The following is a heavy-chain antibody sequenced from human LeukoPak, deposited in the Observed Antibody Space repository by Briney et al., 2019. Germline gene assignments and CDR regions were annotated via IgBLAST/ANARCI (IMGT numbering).Heavy chain of an antibody. D-gene: IGHD7-27*01. CDR1: GYTFTSYY. CDR2: MNPNSGNT. J-gene: IGHJ4*02. CDR3: ARDMGTSGAYFDY. V-gene: IGHV1-46*01. Sequence: ASVKVSCKASGYTFTSYYMHWVRQATGQGLEWMGWMNPNSGNTSYAQKFQGRVTMTRDTSTSTVYMELSSLRSEDTAVYYCARDMGTSGAYFDYWGQGTLVTVSS.